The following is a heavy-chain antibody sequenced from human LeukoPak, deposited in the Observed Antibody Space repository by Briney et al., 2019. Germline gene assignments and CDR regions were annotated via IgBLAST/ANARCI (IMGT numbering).Heavy chain of an antibody. CDR1: GGSISSYY. D-gene: IGHD3-22*01. V-gene: IGHV4-59*01. CDR3: AGDYDSSGYYYH. CDR2: IYYSGST. Sequence: SETLSLTCTVSGGSISSYYWSWIRQPPGKGLEWIGYIYYSGSTNYNPSLKSRVTISVDTSKNQFSLKLSSVTAADTAVYYCAGDYDSSGYYYHWGQGTLVTVSS. J-gene: IGHJ5*02.